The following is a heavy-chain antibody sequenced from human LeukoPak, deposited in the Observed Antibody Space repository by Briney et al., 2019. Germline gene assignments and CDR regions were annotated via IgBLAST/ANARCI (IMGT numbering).Heavy chain of an antibody. CDR1: GGSISSSSYY. V-gene: IGHV4-39*07. Sequence: PSETLSLTCTVSGGSISSSSYYWGWIRQPPGKGLEWIGSIYYSGSTYYNPSFKSRVTISVDTSKNQFSLKLSSVTAADTAVYYCAREGDIVVVVADGWFDPWGQGTLVTVSS. J-gene: IGHJ5*02. CDR2: IYYSGST. D-gene: IGHD2-15*01. CDR3: AREGDIVVVVADGWFDP.